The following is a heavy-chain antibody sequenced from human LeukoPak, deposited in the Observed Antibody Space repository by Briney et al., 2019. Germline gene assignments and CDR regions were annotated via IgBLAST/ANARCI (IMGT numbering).Heavy chain of an antibody. J-gene: IGHJ4*02. CDR1: GGSISSYY. V-gene: IGHV4-59*08. CDR2: IYYSGSI. Sequence: SETLSLTCTVSGGSISSYYWSWIRQPPGKGLEWIGYIYYSGSINYNPSLKSRVTISVDTSKNQFSLKLSSVTAADTAVYYCARLHGDTAMVFDYWGQGTLVTVSS. D-gene: IGHD5-18*01. CDR3: ARLHGDTAMVFDY.